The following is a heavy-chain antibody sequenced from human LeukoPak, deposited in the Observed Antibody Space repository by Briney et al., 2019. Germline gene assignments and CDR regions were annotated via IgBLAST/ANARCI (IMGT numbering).Heavy chain of an antibody. Sequence: PSETLSLTCTVSGGSISSYYWSWIRQPPGKGLEWIGYIYYSGSTYYNPSLKSRVTISVDTSRNQFSLKLSSVTAADTAVYYCARCITIFGVARYNWFDPWGQGTLVTASS. V-gene: IGHV4-59*12. CDR2: IYYSGST. J-gene: IGHJ5*02. CDR3: ARCITIFGVARYNWFDP. CDR1: GGSISSYY. D-gene: IGHD3-3*01.